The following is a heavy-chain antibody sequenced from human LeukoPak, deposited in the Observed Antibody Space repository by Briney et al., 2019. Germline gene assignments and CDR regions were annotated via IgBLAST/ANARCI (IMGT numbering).Heavy chain of an antibody. J-gene: IGHJ4*02. CDR1: GGSISSYY. V-gene: IGHV4-59*08. CDR3: ARYSSGCDY. CDR2: IYYSGST. Sequence: PSETLSLTCTVSGGSISSYYWSWIRQPPGKGLEWIGYIYYSGSTNYNPSLKSRVTISVDTSKNQFSLKLSSVTAADTAVYYCARYSSGCDYWGQGTLVTVSS. D-gene: IGHD6-19*01.